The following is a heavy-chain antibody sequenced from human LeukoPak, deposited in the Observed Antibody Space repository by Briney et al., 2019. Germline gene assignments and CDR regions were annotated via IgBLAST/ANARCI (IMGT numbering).Heavy chain of an antibody. CDR3: TSGVN. V-gene: IGHV3-7*01. J-gene: IGHJ4*02. CDR2: IKQSGNEK. CDR1: GFSFSSFW. Sequence: GGSLGLSCAASGFSFSSFWMSWVRQAPGKGLEWVANIKQSGNEKNYVDSVKGRFAISRDNAKNSLYLQMNSLRGEDTAVYYCTSGVNWGQGTLVIVSS. D-gene: IGHD3-10*01.